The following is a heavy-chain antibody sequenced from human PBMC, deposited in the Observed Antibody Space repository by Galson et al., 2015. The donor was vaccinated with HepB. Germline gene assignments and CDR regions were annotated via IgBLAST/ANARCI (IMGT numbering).Heavy chain of an antibody. D-gene: IGHD3-3*01. V-gene: IGHV3-15*01. CDR3: TTSALRFLEWFFDY. Sequence: SLRLSCAGSGFSFSDAWMSWVRQAPGKGLEWVGRIKSRTNGGTTDYAASVKGRFIISRDDSKHTLYLQMDSLKTEDTAVYYCTTSALRFLEWFFDYWGQGTLVTVS. J-gene: IGHJ4*02. CDR1: GFSFSDAW. CDR2: IKSRTNGGTT.